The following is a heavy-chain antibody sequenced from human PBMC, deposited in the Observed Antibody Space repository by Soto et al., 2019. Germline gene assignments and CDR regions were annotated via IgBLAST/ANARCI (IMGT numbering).Heavy chain of an antibody. CDR2: MNPNSGNT. V-gene: IGHV1-8*01. D-gene: IGHD3-22*01. J-gene: IGHJ4*02. CDR3: ARGRTRSGCFWR. CDR1: GYPFTSYD. Sequence: SVKVSCKASGYPFTSYDINWVLQATGQGLEWMGWMNPNSGNTGYAQNFQGKVTMTRNTSISTAYMELTSLRSEDTAVYYCARGRTRSGCFWRWGQGTLVTLPS.